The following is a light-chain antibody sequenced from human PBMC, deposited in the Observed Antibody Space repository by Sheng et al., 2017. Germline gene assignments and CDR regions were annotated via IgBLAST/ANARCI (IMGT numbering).Light chain of an antibody. J-gene: IGKJ2*01. CDR1: QTITNY. V-gene: IGKV1-39*01. CDR3: QQSYRLPYT. Sequence: DIQMTQSPSSLSASVGDTVTITCRASQTITNYVNWYQQRPGEAPKLLIYATSTLQGGVPSRFSGSGSGTEFTLTIKGLQPEDFATLYCQQSYRLPYTFGQGTNLEVK. CDR2: ATS.